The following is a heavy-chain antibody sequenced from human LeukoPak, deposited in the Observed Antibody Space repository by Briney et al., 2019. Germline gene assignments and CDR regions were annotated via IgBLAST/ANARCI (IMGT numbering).Heavy chain of an antibody. V-gene: IGHV3-48*01. CDR3: ARDKDYAFDI. CDR2: IISSTSTR. J-gene: IGHJ3*02. D-gene: IGHD3-16*01. Sequence: GGSLTLSCAASGFTFSSYTMSWIRQAPGKGLEWVSYIISSTSTRSYADSVMGRFTISRDNDKNSLYLQMNSLRPEDTAVYYCARDKDYAFDIWGQGTIVTVSS. CDR1: GFTFSSYT.